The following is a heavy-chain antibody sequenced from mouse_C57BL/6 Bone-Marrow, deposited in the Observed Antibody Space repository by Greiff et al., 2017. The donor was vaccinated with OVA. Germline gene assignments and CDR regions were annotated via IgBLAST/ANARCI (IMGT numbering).Heavy chain of an antibody. J-gene: IGHJ4*01. V-gene: IGHV8-12*01. D-gene: IGHD2-4*01. CDR2: IYWDDDK. CDR3: ARMGGYDYDGAGDY. CDR1: GFSLSTSGMG. Sequence: QVTLKVCGPGILQSSQTLSLTCSFSGFSLSTSGMGVSWIRQPSGKGLEWLAHIYWDDDKRYNPSLKSRLTISKDTSRNQVFLKITSVDTADTATYYCARMGGYDYDGAGDYWGQGTSVTVSS.